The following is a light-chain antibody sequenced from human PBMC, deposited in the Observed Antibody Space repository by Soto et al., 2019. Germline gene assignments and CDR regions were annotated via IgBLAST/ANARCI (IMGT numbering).Light chain of an antibody. Sequence: EIVMTQSPATLSVSPGERATLSCRASQSVSGNLAWYQQKPGKAPRLLIYAASTRATGIPARFSGSGSGTEFTLTISSLQSEYLAVYYGQPYNNWTPITIGPGTKVDIK. CDR1: QSVSGN. J-gene: IGKJ3*01. CDR3: QPYNNWTPIT. V-gene: IGKV3-15*01. CDR2: AAS.